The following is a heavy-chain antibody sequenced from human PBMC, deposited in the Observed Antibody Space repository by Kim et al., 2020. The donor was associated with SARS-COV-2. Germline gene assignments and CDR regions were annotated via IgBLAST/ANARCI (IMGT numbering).Heavy chain of an antibody. V-gene: IGHV6-1*01. Sequence: AVAVKSRITINPDTSKNQFSLQLNSVTPEDTAVYYCARGSHSSGWFLFDYWGQGTLVTVSS. J-gene: IGHJ4*02. D-gene: IGHD6-19*01. CDR3: ARGSHSSGWFLFDY.